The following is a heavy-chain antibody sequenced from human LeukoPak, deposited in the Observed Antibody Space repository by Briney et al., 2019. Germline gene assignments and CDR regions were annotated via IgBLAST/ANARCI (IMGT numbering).Heavy chain of an antibody. CDR2: ISPNSDAT. Sequence: ASVKVSCKASGYSFTGYYIHWVRQAPGLGLEWMGWISPNSDATSYAQQFQGRVTMTCDRSISTAYMELSSLRSEDTAIYYCARSLRTAGYWGQGTLVTVSS. CDR1: GYSFTGYY. V-gene: IGHV1-2*02. CDR3: ARSLRTAGY. D-gene: IGHD6-19*01. J-gene: IGHJ4*02.